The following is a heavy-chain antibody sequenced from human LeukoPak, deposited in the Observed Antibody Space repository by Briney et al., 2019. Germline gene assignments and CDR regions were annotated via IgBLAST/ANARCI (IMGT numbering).Heavy chain of an antibody. D-gene: IGHD3-3*02. V-gene: IGHV1-69*05. CDR2: LIPTFGST. J-gene: IGHJ1*01. Sequence: SVKVSCKASGGTLSRYGINWVRQAPGQGLEWMGRLIPTFGSTNYAQKFQGRVTITTDESTTTAYMEVSSLTSEDTAVYYCAGETLAPSGVKYFHHWGQGTLVTVS. CDR3: AGETLAPSGVKYFHH. CDR1: GGTLSRYG.